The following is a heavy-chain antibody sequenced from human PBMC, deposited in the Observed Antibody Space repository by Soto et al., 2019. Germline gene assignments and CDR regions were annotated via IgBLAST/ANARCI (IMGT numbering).Heavy chain of an antibody. CDR3: ARGPPKIASSGVVYMDV. V-gene: IGHV4-59*12. CDR2: IYYSGNT. J-gene: IGHJ6*03. CDR1: GGSISSYY. D-gene: IGHD3-3*01. Sequence: SETLSLTWAVSGGSISSYYWSWIRQPPGKGLEWIGYIYYSGNTHYNPSLKSLVTISVDTSKNQFSLKLSSVTAADTAVYYCARGPPKIASSGVVYMDVWGKGTTVTVSS.